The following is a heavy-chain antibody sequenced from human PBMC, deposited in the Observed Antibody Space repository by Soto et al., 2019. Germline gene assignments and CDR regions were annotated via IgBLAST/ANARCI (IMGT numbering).Heavy chain of an antibody. V-gene: IGHV4-59*12. Sequence: QVQLQESGPGLVKPSETLSLTCTVSGGSINSYHWSWIRQPPGKGLEWIGYISYSGSTNYNPSLKSRVTISVDTSKNQFSLKLSSVTAADTAVYYCVDSGDATRGGSSYYYYGLDVWGQGTTVTVSS. CDR2: ISYSGST. CDR1: GGSINSYH. J-gene: IGHJ6*02. D-gene: IGHD2-21*02. CDR3: VDSGDATRGGSSYYYYGLDV.